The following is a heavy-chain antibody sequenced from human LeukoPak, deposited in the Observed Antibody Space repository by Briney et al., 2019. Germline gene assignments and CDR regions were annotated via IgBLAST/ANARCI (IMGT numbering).Heavy chain of an antibody. CDR2: ISAYNGNT. CDR3: ARDTITMVRGEGFDI. D-gene: IGHD3-10*01. CDR1: GYTSTSYG. Sequence: ASVKVSCKASGYTSTSYGISWVRQAPGQGRRWMGWISAYNGNTNYAEKLQGRVTMTTDTSTSTAYMELRSLRSDDTAVYYCARDTITMVRGEGFDIWGRGTMVTVSS. J-gene: IGHJ3*02. V-gene: IGHV1-18*01.